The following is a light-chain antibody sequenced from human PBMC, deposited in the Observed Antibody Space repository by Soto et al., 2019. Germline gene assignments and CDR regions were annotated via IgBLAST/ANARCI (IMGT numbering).Light chain of an antibody. CDR2: GAS. Sequence: EIVITQSPAPPSLSPGGRAPLSCRASQSVSSNLAWYQQKPGQAPRLLIYGASTRATGIPARFSGSGSGTEFTLTISSLQSEDFAVYYCQQYNNWPPWTFGQGTKVDIK. V-gene: IGKV3-15*01. CDR1: QSVSSN. J-gene: IGKJ1*01. CDR3: QQYNNWPPWT.